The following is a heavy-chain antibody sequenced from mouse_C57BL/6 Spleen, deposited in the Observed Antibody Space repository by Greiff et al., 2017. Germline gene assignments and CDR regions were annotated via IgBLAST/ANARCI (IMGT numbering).Heavy chain of an antibody. Sequence: QVQLKQSGAELMKPGASVKLSCKATGYTFTGYWIEWVKQRPGHGLEWIGEIVPGSGSTNYNEKFKGKATFTADNSSNTAYMQLSSLTTEDSAIYYCARSHYYDYDPWFAYWGQGTLVTVSA. CDR3: ARSHYYDYDPWFAY. CDR1: GYTFTGYW. V-gene: IGHV1-9*01. D-gene: IGHD2-4*01. J-gene: IGHJ3*01. CDR2: IVPGSGST.